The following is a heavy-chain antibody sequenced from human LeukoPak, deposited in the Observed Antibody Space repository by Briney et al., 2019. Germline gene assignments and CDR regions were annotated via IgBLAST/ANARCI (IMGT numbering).Heavy chain of an antibody. V-gene: IGHV3-23*01. J-gene: IGHJ4*02. CDR1: GFTFSSHS. CDR2: ISGSGDST. D-gene: IGHD6-13*01. CDR3: AKTRPLDSSSWSHGDY. Sequence: PGGSLRLSCAASGFTFSSHSMNWVRQAPGKGLEWVSAISGSGDSTYYGDSVKGRFTISRDNFKNTLYLQMNSLRAEDTAVYYCAKTRPLDSSSWSHGDYWGQGTLVTVSS.